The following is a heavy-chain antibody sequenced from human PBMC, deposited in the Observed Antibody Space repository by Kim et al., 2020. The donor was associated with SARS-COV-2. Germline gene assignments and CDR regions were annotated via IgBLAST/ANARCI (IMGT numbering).Heavy chain of an antibody. Sequence: SETLSLTCTVSGGSISSGGYYWSWIRQHPGKGLEWIGYIYYSGSTYYNPSLKSRVTISVDTSKNQFSLKLSSVTAADTAVYYCARGGYGWFDYWGQGTLVTVSS. CDR3: ARGGYGWFDY. J-gene: IGHJ4*02. CDR2: IYYSGST. CDR1: GGSISSGGYY. D-gene: IGHD5-18*01. V-gene: IGHV4-31*03.